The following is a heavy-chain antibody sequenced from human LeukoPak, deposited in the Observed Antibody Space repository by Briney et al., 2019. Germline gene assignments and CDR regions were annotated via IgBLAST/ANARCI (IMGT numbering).Heavy chain of an antibody. V-gene: IGHV3-73*01. J-gene: IGHJ4*02. CDR1: GFTLNGSA. D-gene: IGHD3-3*01. CDR2: IRSKANGHAT. Sequence: QPGGSLRLSCEVSGFTLNGSAVHWVRQASGKGLEWVGRIRSKANGHATAYAASVKGRFIISRDDSKNTAYLQMNSLKIEDSAVYYCTRRDDFWSGSSDFWGQGTLVTVSS. CDR3: TRRDDFWSGSSDF.